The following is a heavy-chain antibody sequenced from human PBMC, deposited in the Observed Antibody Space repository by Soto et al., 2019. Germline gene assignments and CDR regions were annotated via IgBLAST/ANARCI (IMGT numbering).Heavy chain of an antibody. D-gene: IGHD2-21*01. CDR2: ISAGGDGA. V-gene: IGHV3-23*01. J-gene: IGHJ4*02. CDR3: ARDLLWYLH. CDR1: GFTFSSHA. Sequence: EVQLLESGGGLVQPGGALRLSCAASGFTFSSHAMSWVRQAPGKGLEWVSSISAGGDGAYYADSVKGRFTISRANSNNTLYLQMNSLRTEDTAVYYCARDLLWYLHWGQGTLVTVSS.